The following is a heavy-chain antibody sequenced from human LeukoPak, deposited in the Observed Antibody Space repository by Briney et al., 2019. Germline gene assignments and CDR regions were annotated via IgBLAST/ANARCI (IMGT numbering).Heavy chain of an antibody. V-gene: IGHV3-30*04. CDR3: ARENTYYYGSGSYYLLDY. D-gene: IGHD3-10*01. J-gene: IGHJ4*02. CDR1: GFTFSSYA. CDR2: ISYDGSNK. Sequence: PGRSLRLSCAASGFTFSSYAMRWVRQAPGKGLEWVAVISYDGSNKYYADSVKGRFTISRDNAKNSLYLQMNSLRAEDTAVYYCARENTYYYGSGSYYLLDYWGQGTLVTVSS.